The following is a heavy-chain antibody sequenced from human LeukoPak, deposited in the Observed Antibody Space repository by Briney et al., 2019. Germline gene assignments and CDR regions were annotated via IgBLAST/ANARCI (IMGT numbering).Heavy chain of an antibody. CDR3: TRGGAARPDY. V-gene: IGHV3-30*03. J-gene: IGHJ4*02. CDR1: GFTFSSYG. D-gene: IGHD6-6*01. Sequence: GGSLRLSCAASGFTFSSYGMHWVRQAPGKGLEWVAVISYDGSNKYYADSVKGRFTISRDNAQNSLYLQMNSLRVEDTAAYYCTRGGAARPDYWGQGSLVTVSS. CDR2: ISYDGSNK.